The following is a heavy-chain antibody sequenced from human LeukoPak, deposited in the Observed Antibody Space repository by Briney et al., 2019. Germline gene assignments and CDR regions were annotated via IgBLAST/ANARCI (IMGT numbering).Heavy chain of an antibody. CDR3: ARHGSPSGSYHFDY. J-gene: IGHJ4*02. Sequence: SETLSLTCTVSGGSISSSSYYWGWNRQPPGKGLEWIGSIYYSGSTYYNPSLKSRVTISVDTSKNQFSLKLSSVTAADTAVYYCARHGSPSGSYHFDYWGQGTLVTVSS. CDR1: GGSISSSSYY. D-gene: IGHD1-26*01. CDR2: IYYSGST. V-gene: IGHV4-39*01.